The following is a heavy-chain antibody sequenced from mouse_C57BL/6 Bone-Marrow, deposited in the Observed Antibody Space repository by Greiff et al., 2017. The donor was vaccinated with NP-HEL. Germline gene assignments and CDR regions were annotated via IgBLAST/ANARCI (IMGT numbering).Heavy chain of an antibody. CDR2: IDPNSGGT. Sequence: QVQLQQPGADLVKPGASVKLSCKASGYTFTSYWMHWVKQRPGRGLEWIGRIDPNSGGTKFNEKFKTKATLTVDKPSSTAYMQLSSLTSEDSAVYDCARYDYGIRGWYFDVWGTGTAVTVSS. CDR3: ARYDYGIRGWYFDV. CDR1: GYTFTSYW. J-gene: IGHJ1*03. V-gene: IGHV1-72*01. D-gene: IGHD1-1*01.